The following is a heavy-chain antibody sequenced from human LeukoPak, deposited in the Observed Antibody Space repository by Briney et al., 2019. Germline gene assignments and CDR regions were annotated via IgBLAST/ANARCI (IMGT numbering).Heavy chain of an antibody. CDR1: GFTFSSYA. CDR2: ISGSGGST. J-gene: IGHJ4*02. Sequence: PGGSLRLSCAASGFTFSSYAMSWVRQAPGKGLEWVPAISGSGGSTYYADSVKGRFTISRDNSKNTLYLQMNSLRAEDTAVYYCAKTVNTMIVVVRDYFDYWGQGTLVTVSS. D-gene: IGHD3-22*01. V-gene: IGHV3-23*01. CDR3: AKTVNTMIVVVRDYFDY.